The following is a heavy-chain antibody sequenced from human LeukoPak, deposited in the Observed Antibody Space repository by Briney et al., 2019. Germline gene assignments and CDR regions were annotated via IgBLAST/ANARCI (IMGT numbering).Heavy chain of an antibody. D-gene: IGHD3-10*01. V-gene: IGHV4-34*01. CDR1: GGSFSGYY. J-gene: IGHJ6*02. CDR3: ARVGYYGSGSYYQRKNYYYYGMDV. CDR2: INHSGST. Sequence: PSETLSLTCAVYGGSFSGYYWSWIRQPPGKGLEWIGEINHSGSTNYNPSLKSRVTISVDTSKNQFSLKLSSVTAADTAVYYCARVGYYGSGSYYQRKNYYYYGMDVWGQGTTVTVSS.